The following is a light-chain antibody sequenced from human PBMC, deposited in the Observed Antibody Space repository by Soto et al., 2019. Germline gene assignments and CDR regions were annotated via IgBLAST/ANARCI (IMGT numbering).Light chain of an antibody. V-gene: IGKV3-15*01. CDR1: QSINGN. CDR3: QQYNNWPPIT. Sequence: EVLMTQSPATLSVSPGDRATLSCRASQSINGNLAWYQQQPGQAPRLLIYGASTRATAVPDRFSGSGSGTEFTLTISSLQSEDFAVYYCQQYNNWPPITFGQGTRLEIK. CDR2: GAS. J-gene: IGKJ5*01.